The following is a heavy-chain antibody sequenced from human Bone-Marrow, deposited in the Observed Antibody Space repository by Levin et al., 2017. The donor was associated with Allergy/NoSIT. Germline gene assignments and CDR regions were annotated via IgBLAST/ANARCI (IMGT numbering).Heavy chain of an antibody. D-gene: IGHD3-10*01. Sequence: NAGGSLRLSCKASGYSFTTHWIGWVRQMPGQGLEWMGGIYPGDSDTRYSPSFQGQVTISVDKSISTTYLHWSSLKASDTAMYYCARQVFRGVHVEYWGQGTLVTVSS. CDR1: GYSFTTHW. CDR3: ARQVFRGVHVEY. J-gene: IGHJ4*02. V-gene: IGHV5-51*01. CDR2: IYPGDSDT.